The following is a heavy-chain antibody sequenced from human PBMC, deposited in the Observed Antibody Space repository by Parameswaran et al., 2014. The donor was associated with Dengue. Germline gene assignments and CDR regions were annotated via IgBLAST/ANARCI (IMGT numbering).Heavy chain of an antibody. CDR1: GFTFSSYA. D-gene: IGHD3-22*01. J-gene: IGHJ6*02. Sequence: GSLRLSCAASGFTFSSYAMSWVRQAPGKGLEWVSAISGSGGSTYYADSVKGRFTISRDNSKNTLYLQMNSLRAEDTAVYYCAKDVGSGYPPYYYYYGMDVWGQGTTVTVSS. CDR3: AKDVGSGYPPYYYYYGMDV. V-gene: IGHV3-23*01. CDR2: ISGSGGST.